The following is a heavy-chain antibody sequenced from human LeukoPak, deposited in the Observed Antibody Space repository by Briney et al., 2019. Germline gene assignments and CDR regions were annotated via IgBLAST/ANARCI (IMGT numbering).Heavy chain of an antibody. CDR2: IYYSGST. J-gene: IGHJ6*02. CDR3: ARRGGYYYGSGSYRYGMDV. V-gene: IGHV4-31*03. D-gene: IGHD3-10*01. CDR1: GGSISSGGYY. Sequence: PSETLSLTCTVSGGSISSGGYYWSWIRQHPGKGLEWIGYIYYSGSTYYNPSLKSRVTISVDTSKNQFSLKLSSVTAADTAVYYCARRGGYYYGSGSYRYGMDVWGQGTAVTVSS.